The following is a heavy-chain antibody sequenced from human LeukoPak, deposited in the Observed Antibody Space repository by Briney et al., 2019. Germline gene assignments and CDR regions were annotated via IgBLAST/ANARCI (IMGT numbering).Heavy chain of an antibody. CDR2: LYSDGNT. CDR3: ARGVDPLAANPLAY. D-gene: IGHD2-15*01. J-gene: IGHJ4*02. Sequence: GGSLRLSCAASGFTVITNDMTWVRQAPGKGLEWVSVLYSDGNTKYADSVQGRFTISRDKSKNTLYLEMNSLSPDDPAVYYCARGVDPLAANPLAYWGQGTLVTVSS. CDR1: GFTVITND. V-gene: IGHV3-53*01.